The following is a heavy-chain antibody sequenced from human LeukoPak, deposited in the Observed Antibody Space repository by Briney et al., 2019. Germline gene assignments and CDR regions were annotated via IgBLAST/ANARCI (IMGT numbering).Heavy chain of an antibody. D-gene: IGHD2-21*02. Sequence: SETLSLTCTVSGGSISSGGYYWSWIRQHPGKGLEWIGYIYYSGSTYYNPSLKSRVTISVDTSKNQFSLKLSSVTAADTAVYYCARVVGDDWSYDAFDIWGQGTMVTVSS. J-gene: IGHJ3*02. CDR1: GGSISSGGYY. CDR2: IYYSGST. CDR3: ARVVGDDWSYDAFDI. V-gene: IGHV4-31*03.